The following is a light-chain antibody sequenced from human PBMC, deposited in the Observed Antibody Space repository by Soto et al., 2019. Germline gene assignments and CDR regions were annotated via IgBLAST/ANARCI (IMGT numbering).Light chain of an antibody. CDR1: SGSIASNY. V-gene: IGLV6-57*04. J-gene: IGLJ3*02. Sequence: NFMLTQPHSVSESPGKTVTISCTRSSGSIASNYVQWYHQRPGCAPTIVMYEDNQRPSGVPDRFSGSIDRSSNSASLTISGLKTEDEGDFYCQSYDSSNWVFGGGTQLTVL. CDR2: EDN. CDR3: QSYDSSNWV.